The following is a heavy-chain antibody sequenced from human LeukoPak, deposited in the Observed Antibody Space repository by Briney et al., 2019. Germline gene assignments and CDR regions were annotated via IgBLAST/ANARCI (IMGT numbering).Heavy chain of an antibody. V-gene: IGHV3-74*01. D-gene: IGHD3-16*02. CDR3: ASMITFGGVIVAP. Sequence: GGSLRLSCAASRFTFSSYWMHWVRQAPGKGLVWVSRINSDGSSTSYADSVKGRFTISRDNAKNTLYLQMNSLRAEDTAVYYCASMITFGGVIVAPGGQGTLVTVSS. CDR2: INSDGSST. CDR1: RFTFSSYW. J-gene: IGHJ4*02.